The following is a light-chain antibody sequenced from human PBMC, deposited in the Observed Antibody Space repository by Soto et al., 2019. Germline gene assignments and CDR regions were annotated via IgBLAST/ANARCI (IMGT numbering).Light chain of an antibody. CDR2: GAS. J-gene: IGKJ1*01. Sequence: DIPMTQSPSSVSASVGDRVTISCRANQSISRFLNWYQQKPGKAPNLLIYGASSLQRGVPSRFSGSGSGTDFTLTVRNLQPEDFATYYCQQSHSTPQTFCQGTKVEIK. CDR1: QSISRF. V-gene: IGKV1-39*01. CDR3: QQSHSTPQT.